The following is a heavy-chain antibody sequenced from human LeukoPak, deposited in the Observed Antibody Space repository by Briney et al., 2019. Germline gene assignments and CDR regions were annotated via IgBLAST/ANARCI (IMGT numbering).Heavy chain of an antibody. J-gene: IGHJ4*02. CDR1: GGSISSGSYY. CDR3: ASTGIAAAGSDY. Sequence: SETLSLTCTVSGGSISSGSYYWSWIRQPAGKGLEWIGRIYTSGGTNYNPSLKSRVTISVDTSKNQFSLKLSSVTAADTAVYYCASTGIAAAGSDYWGQGTLVTVSS. V-gene: IGHV4-61*02. CDR2: IYTSGGT. D-gene: IGHD6-13*01.